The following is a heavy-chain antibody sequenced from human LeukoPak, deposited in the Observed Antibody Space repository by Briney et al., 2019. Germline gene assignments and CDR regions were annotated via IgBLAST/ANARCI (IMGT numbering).Heavy chain of an antibody. CDR1: GLTFRRYG. CDR3: AKGYYYDSSGYYDY. Sequence: GGSLRLSCAASGLTFRRYGMHWVRQTPGKGLEWVAFIESDESIRQYADLVKGRFTISRDNSKNSLYLQMNSLRAEDTALYYCAKGYYYDSSGYYDYWGQGTLVTVSS. J-gene: IGHJ4*02. D-gene: IGHD3-22*01. V-gene: IGHV3-30*02. CDR2: IESDESIR.